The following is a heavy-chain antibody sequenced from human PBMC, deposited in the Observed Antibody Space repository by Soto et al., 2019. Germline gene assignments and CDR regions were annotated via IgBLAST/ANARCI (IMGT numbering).Heavy chain of an antibody. Sequence: QVQLVESGGGVVQPGRSLRLSCAASGFTFSSYAMHWVRQAPGKGLEWVAVISYDGSNKYYADSVKGRFTISRDNSKNTLYLQMNSLRAGDTAVYYCAREDLGYDSSGYYISRHWYFDLWGRGTLVTVSS. J-gene: IGHJ2*01. D-gene: IGHD3-22*01. CDR2: ISYDGSNK. CDR1: GFTFSSYA. CDR3: AREDLGYDSSGYYISRHWYFDL. V-gene: IGHV3-30-3*01.